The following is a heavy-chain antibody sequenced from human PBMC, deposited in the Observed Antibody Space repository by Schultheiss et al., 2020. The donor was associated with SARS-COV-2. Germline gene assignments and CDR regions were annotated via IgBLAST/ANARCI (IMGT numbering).Heavy chain of an antibody. D-gene: IGHD1-26*01. Sequence: GESLKISCKGSGYNFNTYWIAWVRQMPGKGLEWMGIIYPGDSDTRYSPSFEGQVTISADKSINTAYLQWSSLKASDTAMYYCAREGIVGATGAYDVWGQGTMVTVSS. J-gene: IGHJ3*01. CDR2: IYPGDSDT. CDR1: GYNFNTYW. CDR3: AREGIVGATGAYDV. V-gene: IGHV5-51*01.